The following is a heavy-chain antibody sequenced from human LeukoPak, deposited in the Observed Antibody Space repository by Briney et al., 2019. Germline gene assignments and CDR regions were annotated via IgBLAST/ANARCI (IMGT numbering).Heavy chain of an antibody. V-gene: IGHV3-30*02. CDR1: GFTFSSYG. Sequence: PGGSLRPSCAASGFTFSSYGMHWVRQAPGEGLEWVAFIRYDGSNKYYADSVKGRFTISRDNSKNTLYLQMNSLRAEDTAVYYCAKEVTTVTTATFDYWGQGTLATVSS. CDR3: AKEVTTVTTATFDY. D-gene: IGHD4-17*01. CDR2: IRYDGSNK. J-gene: IGHJ4*02.